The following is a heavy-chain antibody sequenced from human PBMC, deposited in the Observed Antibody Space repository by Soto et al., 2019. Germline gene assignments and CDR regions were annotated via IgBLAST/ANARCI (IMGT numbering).Heavy chain of an antibody. V-gene: IGHV3-11*05. CDR3: ARVGYSGFPEYYYDSSNAFDI. CDR1: GFTFSDYY. CDR2: ISSSSSYT. J-gene: IGHJ3*02. Sequence: PGGSLRLSCAASGFTFSDYYMSWIRQAPGKGLEWVSYISSSSSYTNYADSVKGRFTISRDNAKNSLYLQMNSLRAEDTAVYYCARVGYSGFPEYYYDSSNAFDIWGQGTMVTVSS. D-gene: IGHD3-22*01.